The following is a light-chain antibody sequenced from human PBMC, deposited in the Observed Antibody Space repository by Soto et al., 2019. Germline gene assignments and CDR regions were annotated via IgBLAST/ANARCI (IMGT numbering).Light chain of an antibody. Sequence: QSVLTQAASVFGSPGQSITISCPGTSSAVGGYNYVSWYQQHPGKAPKLMIYDVSNRPSGVSNRFSGSKSGNTASLTISGLQAEDEADYYCSSYTSSSTLVFGTGTKVTVL. V-gene: IGLV2-14*01. CDR1: SSAVGGYNY. CDR3: SSYTSSSTLV. CDR2: DVS. J-gene: IGLJ1*01.